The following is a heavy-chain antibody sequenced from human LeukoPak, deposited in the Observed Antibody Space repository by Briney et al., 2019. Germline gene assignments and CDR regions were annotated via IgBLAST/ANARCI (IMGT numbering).Heavy chain of an antibody. CDR1: GFTFSDYY. J-gene: IGHJ5*02. Sequence: PGGSLRLFCAASGFTFSDYYMSWIRQAPGKGLEWVSYISSSSSYTNYADSVKGRFTISRDNAKNSLYLQMNSLRAEDTAVYYCARVRGYSGYDSIAAAGTPNWFDPWGQGTLVTVSS. V-gene: IGHV3-11*05. CDR2: ISSSSSYT. CDR3: ARVRGYSGYDSIAAAGTPNWFDP. D-gene: IGHD5-12*01.